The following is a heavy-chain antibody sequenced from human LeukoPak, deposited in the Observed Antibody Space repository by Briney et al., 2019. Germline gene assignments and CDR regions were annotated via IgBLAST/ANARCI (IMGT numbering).Heavy chain of an antibody. D-gene: IGHD3-16*02. V-gene: IGHV4-4*07. J-gene: IGHJ3*02. Sequence: PSETLSLTCTVSGGSISSYYWSWIRQPAGKGLEWIGRIYTSGSTNYNPSLKSRVTMSVDTSKNQFSLKLSSVTAADTAVYYCARVGGYYDYVWGSYRDAFDIWGQGTMVTVSS. CDR1: GGSISSYY. CDR3: ARVGGYYDYVWGSYRDAFDI. CDR2: IYTSGST.